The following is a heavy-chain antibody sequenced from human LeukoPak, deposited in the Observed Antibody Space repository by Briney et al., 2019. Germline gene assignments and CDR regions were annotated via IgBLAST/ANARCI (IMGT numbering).Heavy chain of an antibody. V-gene: IGHV4-34*01. D-gene: IGHD4-11*01. CDR1: GGSFSGYY. CDR3: ARNGGYSKKDY. Sequence: SETLSLTCAVYGGSFSGYYWSWIRQPPGKGLEWIGEINHSGSTNYNPSLKSRVTISVDTSKNQFSLKLSSVTAADTAVYYCARNGGYSKKDYWGQGTLVTVSS. J-gene: IGHJ4*02. CDR2: INHSGST.